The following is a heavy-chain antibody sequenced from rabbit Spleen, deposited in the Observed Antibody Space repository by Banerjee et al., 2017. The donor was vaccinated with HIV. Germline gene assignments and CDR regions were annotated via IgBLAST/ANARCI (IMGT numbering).Heavy chain of an antibody. J-gene: IGHJ4*01. D-gene: IGHD1-1*01. Sequence: QEQLVESGGGLVKPGGTLTLTCKASGIDFSSYYMNWVRQAPGKGLEWIGYIDPVFGITYYANWVNGRFSCSKTSSTTVTLQMTSLTAADTATYFCARDLDGVIGWNFGWWGPGTLVTVS. CDR3: ARDLDGVIGWNFGW. V-gene: IGHV1S45*01. CDR1: GIDFSSYYM. CDR2: IDPVFGIT.